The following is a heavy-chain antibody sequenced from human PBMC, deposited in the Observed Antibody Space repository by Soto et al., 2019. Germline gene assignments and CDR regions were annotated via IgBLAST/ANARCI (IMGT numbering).Heavy chain of an antibody. J-gene: IGHJ6*02. CDR1: GYTFTSYD. D-gene: IGHD3-10*01. CDR3: ASWKRVRGPANYYYGMDV. Sequence: ASVKVSCKASGYTFTSYDINWVRQATGQGLEWMGWMNPNSGNTGYAQKFQGRVTMTRNTSISTAYMELSSLRSEDTAVYYCASWKRVRGPANYYYGMDVWGQGTTVTVYS. CDR2: MNPNSGNT. V-gene: IGHV1-8*01.